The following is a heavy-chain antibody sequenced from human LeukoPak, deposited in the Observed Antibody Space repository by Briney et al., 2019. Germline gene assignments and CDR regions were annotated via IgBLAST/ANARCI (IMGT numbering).Heavy chain of an antibody. CDR1: GGSFSGYY. CDR3: ARSPRGGSGSYDY. V-gene: IGHV4-34*01. Sequence: SETLSLTCAVYGGSFSGYYWSWIRQPPGKGLEWIGEINHSGSTNYNPSLNSRVTISVDTSKNQFSLKLSSVTAADTAVYYCARSPRGGSGSYDYWGQGTLVTVSS. D-gene: IGHD3-10*01. CDR2: INHSGST. J-gene: IGHJ4*02.